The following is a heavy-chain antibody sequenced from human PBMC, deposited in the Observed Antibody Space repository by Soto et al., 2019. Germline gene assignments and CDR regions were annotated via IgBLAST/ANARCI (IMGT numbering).Heavy chain of an antibody. CDR2: ISFYNGNT. J-gene: IGHJ4*02. Sequence: QVQLVQSGAEVKSPGASVKVSCKASGYSFTNYGFTWVRRAPGKGLEWVGWISFYNGNTNYAQRVQGRVTLTIDIATITTYMEMTSLRSDDTAVYFCASGRLGYYDRSGDYYSPPPDFWGQGTLVTVSS. V-gene: IGHV1-18*01. CDR3: ASGRLGYYDRSGDYYSPPPDF. CDR1: GYSFTNYG. D-gene: IGHD3-22*01.